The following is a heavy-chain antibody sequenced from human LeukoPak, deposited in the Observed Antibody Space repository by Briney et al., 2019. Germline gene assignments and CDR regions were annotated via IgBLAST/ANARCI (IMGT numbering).Heavy chain of an antibody. Sequence: SETLSLTCTVSGGSISSSSYYWGWIRQPPGKGLEWIGSIYYSGSTYYNPSLKSRVTISVDTSKNQFSLKLSSVTAADTAVYYCARLDFWSGYYTAGGPYYYMDVWGKGTTVTVSS. D-gene: IGHD3-3*01. J-gene: IGHJ6*03. V-gene: IGHV4-39*01. CDR2: IYYSGST. CDR1: GGSISSSSYY. CDR3: ARLDFWSGYYTAGGPYYYMDV.